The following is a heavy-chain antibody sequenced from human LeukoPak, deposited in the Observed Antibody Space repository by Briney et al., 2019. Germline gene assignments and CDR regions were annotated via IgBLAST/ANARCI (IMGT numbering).Heavy chain of an antibody. V-gene: IGHV4-34*01. Sequence: GSLRLSCAASGFTFSNAWMSWVRQPPGKGLEWIGEINHSGSTNYNPSLKSRVTISVDTSKNQFSLKLSSVTAADTAVYYCARVGEDGDLFDYWGQGTLVTVSS. CDR2: INHSGST. J-gene: IGHJ4*02. CDR1: GFTFSNAW. CDR3: ARVGEDGDLFDY. D-gene: IGHD4-17*01.